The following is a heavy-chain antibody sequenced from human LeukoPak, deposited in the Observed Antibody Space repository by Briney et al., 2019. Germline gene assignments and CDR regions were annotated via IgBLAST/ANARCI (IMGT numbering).Heavy chain of an antibody. CDR3: ATPGIAAAGTSADAFDI. CDR2: FDPEDGET. D-gene: IGHD6-13*01. Sequence: ASVKVSCKVSGYTLTELSMHWVRQAPGKGLEWMGGFDPEDGETIYAQKFQGRVTMTEDTSTDTAYMELSSLRSEDTAVYYCATPGIAAAGTSADAFDIWGQGTMVTVSS. V-gene: IGHV1-24*01. J-gene: IGHJ3*02. CDR1: GYTLTELS.